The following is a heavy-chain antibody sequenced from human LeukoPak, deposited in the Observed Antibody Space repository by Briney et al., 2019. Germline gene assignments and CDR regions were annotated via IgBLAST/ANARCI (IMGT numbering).Heavy chain of an antibody. V-gene: IGHV5-51*01. CDR2: IYPGDSDT. J-gene: IGHJ5*02. CDR1: GYSFTNYW. CDR3: ARQKYCTGNNCYSRSLDP. D-gene: IGHD2-15*01. Sequence: GESLKISCKGSGYSFTNYWIGWVRQLPGKGLEWMGIIYPGDSDTRYSPSFQGQVTISADKSISTAYLQWSSLKASDTAMYYCARQKYCTGNNCYSRSLDPWGRGTLVTVFS.